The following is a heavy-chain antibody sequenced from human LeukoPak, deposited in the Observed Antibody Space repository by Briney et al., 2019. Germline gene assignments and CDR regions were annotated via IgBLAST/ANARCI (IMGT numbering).Heavy chain of an antibody. CDR3: ARSPLGIAPFDY. J-gene: IGHJ4*02. D-gene: IGHD7-27*01. Sequence: GGSLRLSFAASGFTFRDHHMDWVRQAPGEGLEWLARIRNKANRYTTEYAASVKGRFTISRDDSENSLYLQMDSLKTEDTAVYYCARSPLGIAPFDYWGQGTLVTVSS. CDR2: IRNKANRYTT. V-gene: IGHV3-72*01. CDR1: GFTFRDHH.